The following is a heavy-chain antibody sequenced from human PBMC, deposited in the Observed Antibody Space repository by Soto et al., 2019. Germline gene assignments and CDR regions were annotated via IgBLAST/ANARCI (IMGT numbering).Heavy chain of an antibody. V-gene: IGHV3-33*01. CDR3: PSRSSGYSGYDPFYYYYGMDV. CDR1: GFTFSSYG. J-gene: IGHJ6*02. CDR2: IWYDGSNK. D-gene: IGHD5-12*01. Sequence: GGSLRLSCAVSGFTFSSYGMHWVRQAPGKGLEWVAVIWYDGSNKYYADSVKGRFTISRDNSKNTLYLQMNSLRAEDTAVYYCPSRSSGYSGYDPFYYYYGMDVWGQGTTVTLSS.